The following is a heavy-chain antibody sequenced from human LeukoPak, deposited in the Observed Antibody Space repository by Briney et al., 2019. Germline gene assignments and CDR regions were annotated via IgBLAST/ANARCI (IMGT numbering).Heavy chain of an antibody. J-gene: IGHJ4*02. V-gene: IGHV3-49*03. Sequence: GGSLRLSCTASGFTFGDYAMSRFRQAPGKGLEWVGFIRSKAYGGTTEYAASVKGRFTISRDDSKSIAYLQMNSLKTEDTAVYYCTRVKERHIVVVTATNPFDYWGQGTLVTVSS. CDR2: IRSKAYGGTT. D-gene: IGHD2-21*02. CDR3: TRVKERHIVVVTATNPFDY. CDR1: GFTFGDYA.